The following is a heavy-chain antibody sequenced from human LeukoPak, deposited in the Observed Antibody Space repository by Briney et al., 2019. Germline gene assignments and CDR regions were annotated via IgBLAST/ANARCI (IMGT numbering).Heavy chain of an antibody. CDR3: VREITRGTSYFDY. CDR2: IIPNSGGT. Sequence: ASVKVSCKASGYTFTGYYIHWVRQAPGRGLEWMGRIIPNSGGTNSAQKFQGRVTMTTDTSITTAYMELSRLRSDDTAIYYCVREITRGTSYFDYWGQGTLVTVSS. J-gene: IGHJ4*02. D-gene: IGHD2-2*01. V-gene: IGHV1-2*06. CDR1: GYTFTGYY.